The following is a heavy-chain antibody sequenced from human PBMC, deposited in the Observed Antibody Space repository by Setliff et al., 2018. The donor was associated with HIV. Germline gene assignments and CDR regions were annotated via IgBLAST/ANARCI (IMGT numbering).Heavy chain of an antibody. Sequence: GGSLSLSCAASGFTFSNYAMSWVRQAPGEGLEWVSAILSTGERTFYADSVKGRFTISRDNSKNTVYLQMNSLRAEDTAEYYCAKVPLFVVVPAALGGMDVWGQGTTVTVSS. CDR2: ILSTGERT. CDR3: AKVPLFVVVPAALGGMDV. D-gene: IGHD2-2*01. J-gene: IGHJ6*02. V-gene: IGHV3-23*01. CDR1: GFTFSNYA.